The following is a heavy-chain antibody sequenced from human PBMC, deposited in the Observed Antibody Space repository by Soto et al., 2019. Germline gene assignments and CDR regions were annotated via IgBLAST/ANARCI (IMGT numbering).Heavy chain of an antibody. CDR3: ARVGSSGYYYGPIYYYYGMDV. J-gene: IGHJ6*02. CDR1: GGSISSRSYY. CDR2: IYYSGST. V-gene: IGHV4-39*01. D-gene: IGHD3-22*01. Sequence: SETLSLTCTVPGGSISSRSYYWGWIRQPPGKGLEWIGSIYYSGSTYYNPSLKSRVTISVDTSKNQFSLKLSSVTAADTAVYYCARVGSSGYYYGPIYYYYGMDVWGQGTTVTVSS.